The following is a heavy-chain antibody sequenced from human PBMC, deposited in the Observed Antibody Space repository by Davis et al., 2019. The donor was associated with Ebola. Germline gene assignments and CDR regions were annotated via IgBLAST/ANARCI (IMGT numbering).Heavy chain of an antibody. Sequence: GESLKISCAASGFTFSTYTMNWVRVRQAPMKGLEWVSSISSDSDYIYYADSAKGRFTISRDNAKNSLYLQMNSLRAEDTAVYYCARQKVTNAFNIWGQGTMVTISS. CDR2: ISSDSDYI. D-gene: IGHD4-11*01. CDR1: GFTFSTYT. V-gene: IGHV3-21*01. CDR3: ARQKVTNAFNI. J-gene: IGHJ3*02.